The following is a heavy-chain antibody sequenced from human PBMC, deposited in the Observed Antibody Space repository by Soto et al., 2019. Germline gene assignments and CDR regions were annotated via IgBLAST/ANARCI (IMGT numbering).Heavy chain of an antibody. Sequence: EVQLVESGGGLVKPGGSLRLSCAASGFTFSNAWMSWVRQAPGKGLEWVGRIKSKTDGGTTDYAATVKGRFTISRDDSKNPLYLQMNSLKTEDTAVYSCTNDEYDPYFDYWVQGTMVTVSS. CDR2: IKSKTDGGTT. CDR1: GFTFSNAW. J-gene: IGHJ4*02. CDR3: TNDEYDPYFDY. V-gene: IGHV3-15*01. D-gene: IGHD3-16*01.